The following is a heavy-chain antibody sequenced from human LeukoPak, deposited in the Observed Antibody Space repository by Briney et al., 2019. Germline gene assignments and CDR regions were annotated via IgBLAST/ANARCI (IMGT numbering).Heavy chain of an antibody. Sequence: ASVKVSCKASGYTFTSYYMHWVRQAPGQGLEWMGIINPSGGSTSYAQKFQGRVTMTRDTSTSTVYMELSSLRSEDTAVYYCARDGYFIVSGDYFDYWGQGTLVTVSS. CDR1: GYTFTSYY. J-gene: IGHJ4*02. CDR3: ARDGYFIVSGDYFDY. CDR2: INPSGGST. V-gene: IGHV1-46*01. D-gene: IGHD2-15*01.